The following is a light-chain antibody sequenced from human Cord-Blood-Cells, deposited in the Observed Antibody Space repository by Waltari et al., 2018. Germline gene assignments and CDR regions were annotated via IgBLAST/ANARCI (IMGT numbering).Light chain of an antibody. J-gene: IGKJ3*01. CDR3: QQRSNWIFT. CDR2: DAS. Sequence: EIVLTQSPATLSLSPGERATLSCRASQSVSSYLAWYQQKPGQAPRLLIYDASNSATGIPARFSGSGSGTDFTLTISSLEPEDSAVYYCQQRSNWIFTFGPGTKVDIK. CDR1: QSVSSY. V-gene: IGKV3-11*01.